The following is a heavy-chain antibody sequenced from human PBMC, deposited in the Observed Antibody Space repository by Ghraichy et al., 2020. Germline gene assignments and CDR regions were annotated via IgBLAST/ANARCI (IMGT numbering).Heavy chain of an antibody. CDR3: ARDLSVGTTNYYYGMDV. D-gene: IGHD1-1*01. Sequence: SVKVSCKASGGTFSSYAISWVRQAPGQGLEWMGRIIPILGIANYAQKFQGRVTITADKSTSTAYMELSSLRSEDTAVYYCARDLSVGTTNYYYGMDVWGQGTTVTVSS. CDR1: GGTFSSYA. J-gene: IGHJ6*02. CDR2: IIPILGIA. V-gene: IGHV1-69*04.